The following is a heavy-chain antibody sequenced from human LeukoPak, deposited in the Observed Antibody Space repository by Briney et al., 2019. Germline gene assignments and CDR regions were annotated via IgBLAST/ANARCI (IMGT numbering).Heavy chain of an antibody. V-gene: IGHV4-61*02. J-gene: IGHJ4*02. CDR1: GASISSDSYY. CDR3: ARQAYCSGASCYPFDY. D-gene: IGHD2-15*01. CDR2: IYDSGST. Sequence: PSQTLSLTCTVSGASISSDSYYWSWIRQPAGKGLQWIGRIYDSGSTYYNPSLKSRVTISVDTSKNQFSLKLSSVTAADTAVYYCARQAYCSGASCYPFDYWGQGTLVTVSS.